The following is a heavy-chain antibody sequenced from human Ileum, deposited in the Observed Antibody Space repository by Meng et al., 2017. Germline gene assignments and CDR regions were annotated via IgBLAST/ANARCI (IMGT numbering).Heavy chain of an antibody. CDR2: IFQSGRT. CDR1: GTW. CDR3: ATSNDRDVYYLGY. D-gene: IGHD3-22*01. J-gene: IGHJ4*02. V-gene: IGHV4-4*01. Sequence: GAAPSLVTAAETLSLTCAVSGTWWMWVRQPPGKGLEWIGEIFQSGRTNYNPSLKSRVTISIDKSKSQISLQLSAVTAADTAVYSCATSNDRDVYYLGYWGQGTLVTVFS.